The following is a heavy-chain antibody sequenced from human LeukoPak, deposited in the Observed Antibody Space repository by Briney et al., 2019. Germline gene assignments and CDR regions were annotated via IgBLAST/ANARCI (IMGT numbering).Heavy chain of an antibody. Sequence: GASVKVSCKASGYTFTSYGINWVRQAPGQGLEWMGWINPNSGGTNYAQKFQGRVTMTRDTSISTAYMELSRLRSDDTVVYYCAREVYYYDSRSRSYYFDYWGQGTLVTVSS. D-gene: IGHD3-22*01. J-gene: IGHJ4*02. CDR3: AREVYYYDSRSRSYYFDY. CDR2: INPNSGGT. V-gene: IGHV1-2*02. CDR1: GYTFTSYG.